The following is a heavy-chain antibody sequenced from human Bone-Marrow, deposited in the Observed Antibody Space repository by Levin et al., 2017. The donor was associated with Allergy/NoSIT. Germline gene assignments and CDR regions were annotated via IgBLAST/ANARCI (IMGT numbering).Heavy chain of an antibody. CDR3: ASTLYDILSGLYGLDV. J-gene: IGHJ6*02. Sequence: LSLTCAASGFTFSTFWMHWVRQVPGKGLVWVSSIDDGGTNTKYADSVKGRFTILRDNAKNTVYLEMNSLRVGDTAVYYCASTLYDILSGLYGLDVWGQGTTVIVSS. V-gene: IGHV3-74*01. CDR1: GFTFSTFW. D-gene: IGHD3-9*01. CDR2: IDDGGTNT.